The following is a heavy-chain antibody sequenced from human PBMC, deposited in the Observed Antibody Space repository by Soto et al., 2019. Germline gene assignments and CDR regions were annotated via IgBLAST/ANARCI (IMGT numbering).Heavy chain of an antibody. D-gene: IGHD1-26*01. CDR3: AKALGGLSGYMDV. CDR1: GFIFSSYS. Sequence: RGALRLSWAASGFIFSSYSMNWVRQAPGKGLEWVSYISSSSSTIYYADSVKGRFTISRDNAKNSLYLQMNSLRAEDTAVYYCAKALGGLSGYMDVWGKGTTVTVSS. V-gene: IGHV3-48*01. J-gene: IGHJ6*03. CDR2: ISSSSSTI.